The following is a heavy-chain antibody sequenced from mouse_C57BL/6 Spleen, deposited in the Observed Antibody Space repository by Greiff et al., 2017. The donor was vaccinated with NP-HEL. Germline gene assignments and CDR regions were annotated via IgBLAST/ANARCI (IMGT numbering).Heavy chain of an antibody. CDR1: GYTFPSYW. CDR3: ARRDGNFDY. V-gene: IGHV1-50*01. Sequence: QVQLKQPGAELVKPGASVKLSCKASGYTFPSYWMQWVKQRPGQGLEWIGEIDPSDSYTNYNQKFKGKATLTVDTSSSTAYMQLSSLTSEDSAVYYCARRDGNFDYWGQGTTLTVSS. CDR2: IDPSDSYT. D-gene: IGHD2-1*01. J-gene: IGHJ2*01.